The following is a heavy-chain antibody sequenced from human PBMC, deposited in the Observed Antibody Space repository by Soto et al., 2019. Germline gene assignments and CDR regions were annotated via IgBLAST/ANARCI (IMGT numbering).Heavy chain of an antibody. CDR2: IDWDDDK. CDR1: GFSLSTSGMC. V-gene: IGHV2-70*11. D-gene: IGHD3-10*01. J-gene: IGHJ4*02. Sequence: SGPTLVNPTPTLTLTCTFSGFSLSTSGMCVSWIRQPPGKALEWLARIDWDDDKYYSTSLKTRLTISKDTSKNHVVLTMTNIDPVDTATFYCARIFLSRVRGVINPTFDYWGQGTLVTVSS. CDR3: ARIFLSRVRGVINPTFDY.